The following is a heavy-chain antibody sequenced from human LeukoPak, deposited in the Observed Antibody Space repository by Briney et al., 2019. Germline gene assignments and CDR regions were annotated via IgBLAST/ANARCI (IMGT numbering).Heavy chain of an antibody. D-gene: IGHD4/OR15-4a*01. J-gene: IGHJ4*02. CDR2: ISSSGSTM. CDR3: ARRAGAYSHPYDY. Sequence: PGGSLRLSCAASGFTFSNYEMNWVRQAPGKGLEWLSYISSSGSTMYYADSVKGRFTISRDNSKNTLYLQMNSLRAEDTAVYYCARRAGAYSHPYDYWGQGTLVTVSS. CDR1: GFTFSNYE. V-gene: IGHV3-48*03.